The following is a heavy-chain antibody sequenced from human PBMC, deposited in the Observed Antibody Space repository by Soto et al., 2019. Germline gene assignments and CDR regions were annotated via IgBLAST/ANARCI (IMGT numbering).Heavy chain of an antibody. CDR2: FDPEDGET. J-gene: IGHJ4*02. CDR1: GYTLTELS. D-gene: IGHD2-8*01. Sequence: ASVKVSCKVSGYTLTELSMHWVRQAPGKGLEWMGGFDPEDGETIYAQKFQCRVTMTEDTSTDTAYMELSSLRSEDTAVYYCETVKSLMVYAVVQYYFDYWGQGTLVTVSS. CDR3: ETVKSLMVYAVVQYYFDY. V-gene: IGHV1-24*01.